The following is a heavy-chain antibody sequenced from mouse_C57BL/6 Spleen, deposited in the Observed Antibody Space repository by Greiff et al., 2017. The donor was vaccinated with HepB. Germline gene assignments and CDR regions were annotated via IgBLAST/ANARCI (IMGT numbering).Heavy chain of an antibody. CDR3: AREGGYDAFAY. V-gene: IGHV1-54*01. CDR1: GYAFTNYL. J-gene: IGHJ3*01. D-gene: IGHD2-2*01. CDR2: INPGSGGT. Sequence: QVQLQQSGAELVRPGTSVKVSCKASGYAFTNYLIEWVKQRPGQGLEWIGVINPGSGGTNYNEKFKGKATLTADKSSSTAYMQLSSLTSEDSAVYFCAREGGYDAFAYWGQGTLVTVSA.